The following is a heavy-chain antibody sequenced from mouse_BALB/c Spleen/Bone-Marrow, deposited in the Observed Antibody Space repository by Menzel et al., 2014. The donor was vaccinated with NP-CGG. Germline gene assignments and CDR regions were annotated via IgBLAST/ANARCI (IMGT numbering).Heavy chain of an antibody. D-gene: IGHD2-4*01. CDR1: GFTFSSYG. V-gene: IGHV5-6-3*01. CDR2: INSNGGST. J-gene: IGHJ2*01. CDR3: ARDYDYDY. Sequence: DVQQVESGGGLVQPGGSLKLSCAASGFTFSSYGMSWVRQTPDKRLELVATINSNGGSTYYPDSVKGRFTISRDNAKNTLYLQMSSLKSEDTAMYYCARDYDYDYWGQGTTLTVSS.